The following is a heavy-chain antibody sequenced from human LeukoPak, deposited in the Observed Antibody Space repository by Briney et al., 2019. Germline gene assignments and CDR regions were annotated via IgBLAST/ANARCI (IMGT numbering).Heavy chain of an antibody. CDR1: GYTFTSYD. V-gene: IGHV1-8*01. D-gene: IGHD3-22*01. CDR2: MNPNSGNT. Sequence: ASVKVSCTASGYTFTSYDINWVRQATGQGLEWMGWMNPNSGNTGYAQKFQGRVTMTRNTSISTAYMELSSLRSEDTAVYYCARGDRITMIVVVESYYYYGMDVWGQGTTVTVSS. CDR3: ARGDRITMIVVVESYYYYGMDV. J-gene: IGHJ6*02.